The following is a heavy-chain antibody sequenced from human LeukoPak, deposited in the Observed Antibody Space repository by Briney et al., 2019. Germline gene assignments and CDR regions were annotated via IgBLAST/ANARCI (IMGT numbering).Heavy chain of an antibody. D-gene: IGHD5-18*01. CDR2: IFGSGGSP. V-gene: IGHV3-23*01. Sequence: GGSLRLSCAASGLTFGSYGMSWVRQAPGKGLQWVAGIFGSGGSPHYADPVKGRFTISRDNSRNTVYLQINSLRAEDTAVYYCGKTTVGYSSGQKPAWPVDYWGQGTLVTVSS. J-gene: IGHJ4*02. CDR1: GLTFGSYG. CDR3: GKTTVGYSSGQKPAWPVDY.